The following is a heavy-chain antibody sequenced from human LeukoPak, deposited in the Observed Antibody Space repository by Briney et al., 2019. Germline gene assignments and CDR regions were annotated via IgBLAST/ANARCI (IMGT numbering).Heavy chain of an antibody. D-gene: IGHD6-13*01. V-gene: IGHV3-21*01. CDR3: ARNRAAARVFDY. CDR1: GLTFSSYS. Sequence: GGSLRLSCAASGLTFSSYSMNWVRQAPGKGLEWVSSISSSSSYIYYADSVKGRFTISRDNAKNSLYLQMNSLRAEDTAVYYCARNRAAARVFDYWGQGTLVTVSS. CDR2: ISSSSSYI. J-gene: IGHJ4*02.